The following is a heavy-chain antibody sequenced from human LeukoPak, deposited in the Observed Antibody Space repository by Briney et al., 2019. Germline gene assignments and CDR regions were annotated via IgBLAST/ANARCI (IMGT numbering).Heavy chain of an antibody. J-gene: IGHJ4*02. CDR1: GGSISSSSYY. Sequence: SETLSLTCTVSGGSISSSSYYWGWIRQPPGKGLKWIGSIYYSGSTYYNPSLKSRVTISVDTSKNQFSLKLSSVTAADTAVYYCARLISTYYDFWSGSYYFDYWGQGTLVTVSS. CDR2: IYYSGST. D-gene: IGHD3-3*01. CDR3: ARLISTYYDFWSGSYYFDY. V-gene: IGHV4-39*01.